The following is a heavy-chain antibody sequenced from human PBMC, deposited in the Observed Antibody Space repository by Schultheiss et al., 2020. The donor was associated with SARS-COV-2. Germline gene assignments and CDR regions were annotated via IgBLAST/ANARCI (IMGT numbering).Heavy chain of an antibody. D-gene: IGHD3-10*01. J-gene: IGHJ6*02. Sequence: GGSLRLSCAASGFTFSSYSMNWVRQAPGKGLEWVSSISSSSSYIYYADSVKGRFTISRDNAKNSLYLQMNSLRAEDTAVYYCARDPYYYGSGSYDNYYYGMDVWGQGTTVTVSS. CDR3: ARDPYYYGSGSYDNYYYGMDV. CDR1: GFTFSSYS. CDR2: ISSSSSYI. V-gene: IGHV3-21*01.